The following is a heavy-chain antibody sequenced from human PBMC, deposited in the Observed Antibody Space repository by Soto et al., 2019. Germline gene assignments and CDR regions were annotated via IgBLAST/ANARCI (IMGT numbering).Heavy chain of an antibody. CDR1: GYSFTSYW. CDR3: ARLGIAVAGTYGMDV. J-gene: IGHJ6*02. CDR2: IYPGDSDT. Sequence: GESLKISCKGSGYSFTSYWIGWVRQMPGKGLEWMGIIYPGDSDTRYSPSFQVQVTISADKSISTAYLQWSSLKASDTAMYYCARLGIAVAGTYGMDVWGQGTTVTVSS. V-gene: IGHV5-51*01. D-gene: IGHD6-19*01.